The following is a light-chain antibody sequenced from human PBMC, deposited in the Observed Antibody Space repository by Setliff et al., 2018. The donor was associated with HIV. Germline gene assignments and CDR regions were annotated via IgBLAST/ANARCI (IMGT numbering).Light chain of an antibody. CDR3: CSYSATDTYI. CDR1: SSDVGGYNY. CDR2: DVT. Sequence: QSALAQPRSVSGSPGQSVTLSCTGSSSDVGGYNYVSWYQQHPAKAPKLIIYDVTKRPSGVPDRFSGSKSGDTASLTISGLQSEDDADYYCCSYSATDTYIVGSGTK. J-gene: IGLJ1*01. V-gene: IGLV2-11*01.